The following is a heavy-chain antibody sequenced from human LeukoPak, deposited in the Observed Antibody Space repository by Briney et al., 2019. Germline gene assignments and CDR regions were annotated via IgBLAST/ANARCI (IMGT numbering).Heavy chain of an antibody. CDR1: RFTFDDYA. J-gene: IGHJ4*02. CDR3: AKGYSSGWDGFDY. CDR2: ISWYSGSI. Sequence: GRSLRLSCAASRFTFDDYALHWVGQAPGKGLEGVSVISWYSGSIGYADSVKGRFPISRDNAKNSLYLQMNSLRAEDTALYYCAKGYSSGWDGFDYWGQGTLVTVSS. V-gene: IGHV3-9*01. D-gene: IGHD6-19*01.